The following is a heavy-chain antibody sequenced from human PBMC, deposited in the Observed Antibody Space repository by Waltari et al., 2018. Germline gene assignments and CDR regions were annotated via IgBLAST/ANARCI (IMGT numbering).Heavy chain of an antibody. D-gene: IGHD3-10*01. CDR2: IYSSGSS. J-gene: IGHJ5*02. CDR3: ARGGLTMLSNWFDP. CDR1: GSSINTSY. Sequence: QVQLQESGPGLVKPSETLSLTCSVSGSSINTSYWIWIRQPPGKGLEYIGYIYSSGSSNYNPSFKSRVTISLDMSKNQFSLKLTSVTAADTAVYYCARGGLTMLSNWFDPWGQGTLVTVSS. V-gene: IGHV4-59*01.